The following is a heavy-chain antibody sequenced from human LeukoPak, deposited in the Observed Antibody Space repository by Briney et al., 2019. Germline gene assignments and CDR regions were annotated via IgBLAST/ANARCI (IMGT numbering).Heavy chain of an antibody. CDR2: IYLDANN. J-gene: IGHJ5*02. V-gene: IGHV2-5*02. Sequence: SGATLMHPSGTLTLTCRFYGLSLSSRGVGEGWIRQPPGKALEWLSLIYLDANNRYSPSLGSRLTITKDTSKNQLVLIMTNMDPVDTATYFCARDYCSTTSCYQGWFDPWGQGTLVTVSS. CDR1: GLSLSSRGVG. CDR3: ARDYCSTTSCYQGWFDP. D-gene: IGHD2-2*01.